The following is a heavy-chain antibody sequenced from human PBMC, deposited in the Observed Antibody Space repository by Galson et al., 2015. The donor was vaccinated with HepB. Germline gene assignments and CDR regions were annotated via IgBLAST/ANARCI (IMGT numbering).Heavy chain of an antibody. J-gene: IGHJ4*02. CDR2: IYHTGST. V-gene: IGHV4-4*02. Sequence: SETLSLTCTVSGGSISSSFWWNWVRQPPRNGLEWIGEIYHTGSTNYNPSLKSRVTISVDKSQNQFSLRLRSVTAADTAVYYCARLSHAVRSGYRAPNHPSDYWGQGTLVTVSS. CDR3: ARLSHAVRSGYRAPNHPSDY. CDR1: GGSISSSFW. D-gene: IGHD5-18*01.